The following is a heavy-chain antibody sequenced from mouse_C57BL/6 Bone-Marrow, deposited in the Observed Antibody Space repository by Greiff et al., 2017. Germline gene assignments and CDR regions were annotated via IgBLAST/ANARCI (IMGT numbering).Heavy chain of an antibody. D-gene: IGHD2-1*01. Sequence: QVQLQQSGAELARPGASVKLSSKASGYTFTSYGISWVKQRTGQGLEWIGEIYPRSGNTYYNEKFKGKATLTADKSSSTAYMELRSLTSEDSAVYFCARRGDLLWYPWFAYWGQGTLVTVSA. J-gene: IGHJ3*01. CDR3: ARRGDLLWYPWFAY. CDR2: IYPRSGNT. CDR1: GYTFTSYG. V-gene: IGHV1-81*01.